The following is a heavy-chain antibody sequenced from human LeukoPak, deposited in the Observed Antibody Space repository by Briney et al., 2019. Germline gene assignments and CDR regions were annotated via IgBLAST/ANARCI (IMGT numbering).Heavy chain of an antibody. J-gene: IGHJ4*02. CDR2: IYSSGTT. Sequence: PSETLSLTCTVSGGSISSSSYYWGWIRQPAGKGLEWIGRIYSSGTTIHNPSLKSRVTISVDTSKNQFSLKLSLLTAADTAVYYCAKLDSSGYYGAYWGQGTPVTVSS. V-gene: IGHV4-61*02. D-gene: IGHD3-22*01. CDR1: GGSISSSSYY. CDR3: AKLDSSGYYGAY.